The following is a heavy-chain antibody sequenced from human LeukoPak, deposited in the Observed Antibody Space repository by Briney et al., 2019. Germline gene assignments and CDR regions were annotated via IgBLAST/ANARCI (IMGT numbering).Heavy chain of an antibody. CDR3: ARATYYYGSGSYDGWVRRFDP. Sequence: SETLSLTCTVSGGSISTNNYYWGWIRQPPGKGLEWIGSISYSGSTYYNPSLKSRVTISVDTSKNQFSLKLSSVTAADTAVYYCARATYYYGSGSYDGWVRRFDPWGQGTLVTVSS. V-gene: IGHV4-39*07. D-gene: IGHD3-10*01. J-gene: IGHJ5*02. CDR1: GGSISTNNYY. CDR2: ISYSGST.